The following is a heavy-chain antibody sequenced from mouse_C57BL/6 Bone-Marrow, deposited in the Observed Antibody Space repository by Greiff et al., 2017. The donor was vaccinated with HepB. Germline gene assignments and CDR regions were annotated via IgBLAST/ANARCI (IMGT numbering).Heavy chain of an antibody. CDR1: GFTFSDYY. Sequence: EVMLVESGGGLVQPGGSLKLSCAASGFTFSDYYMYWVRQTPEKRLEWVAYISNGGGSTYYPDTVKGRFTISRDNAKNTLYLQMSRLKSEDTAMYYCARYPYAMDYWGQGTSVTVSS. CDR3: ARYPYAMDY. J-gene: IGHJ4*01. CDR2: ISNGGGST. V-gene: IGHV5-12*01.